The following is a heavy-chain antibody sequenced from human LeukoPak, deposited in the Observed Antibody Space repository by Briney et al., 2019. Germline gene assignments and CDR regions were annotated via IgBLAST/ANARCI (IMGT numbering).Heavy chain of an antibody. CDR2: INSDGINT. CDR1: GFTFSNYW. Sequence: GGSLGLSCAASGFTFSNYWMHWVRQAPGKGLVWVSRINSDGINTSYADSVKGRFTISRDNAKNSLYLQMNSLRAEDTAVYYCARGFGVRGVIDYWGQGTLVTVSS. V-gene: IGHV3-74*01. J-gene: IGHJ4*02. CDR3: ARGFGVRGVIDY. D-gene: IGHD3-10*01.